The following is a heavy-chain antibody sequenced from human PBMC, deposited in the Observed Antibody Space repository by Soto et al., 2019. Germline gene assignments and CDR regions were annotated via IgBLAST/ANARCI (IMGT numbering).Heavy chain of an antibody. V-gene: IGHV4-59*12. CDR1: GGSISSYY. Sequence: QVQLQESGPGLVKPSETLSLTCTVSGGSISSYYWSWIRQPPGKGLAGIGYIYYSGSTNNNPSPKSRVTITVDTSKNQFSLKLSSVTAADTAVYYCAGESAGFGELLLKVGGYMDFWGKGTTVTVSS. J-gene: IGHJ6*03. CDR3: AGESAGFGELLLKVGGYMDF. D-gene: IGHD3-10*01. CDR2: IYYSGST.